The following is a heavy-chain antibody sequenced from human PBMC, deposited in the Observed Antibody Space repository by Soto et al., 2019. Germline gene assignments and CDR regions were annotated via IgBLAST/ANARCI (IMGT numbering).Heavy chain of an antibody. CDR2: INPNSGGT. V-gene: IGHV1-2*04. CDR3: ARAAVSEQPDGWVYYFDY. Sequence: ASVKVSCKASGYTFTGYYMHWVRQAPGQGLEWMGWINPNSGGTNYAQKFQGWVTMTRDTSISTAYMELSRLRSDDTAVYYCARAAVSEQPDGWVYYFDYWGQGTLVTVSS. D-gene: IGHD6-13*01. CDR1: GYTFTGYY. J-gene: IGHJ4*02.